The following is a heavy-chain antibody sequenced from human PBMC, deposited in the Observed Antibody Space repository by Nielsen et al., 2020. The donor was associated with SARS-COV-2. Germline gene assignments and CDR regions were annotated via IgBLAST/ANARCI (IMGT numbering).Heavy chain of an antibody. D-gene: IGHD3-22*01. V-gene: IGHV3-9*01. CDR2: ISWNSGSI. CDR3: AKDYYDSSGQPGGMDV. CDR1: GFTFDDYA. Sequence: SLKISCAASGFTFDDYAMHWVRQAPGKGLEWVSGISWNSGSIGYADSVKGRFTISRDNAKNSLYLQMNSLRAEDTALYYCAKDYYDSSGQPGGMDVWGQGTTVTVSS. J-gene: IGHJ6*02.